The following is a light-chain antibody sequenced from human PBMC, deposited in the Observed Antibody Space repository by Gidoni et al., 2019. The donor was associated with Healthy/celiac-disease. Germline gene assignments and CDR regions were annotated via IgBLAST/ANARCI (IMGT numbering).Light chain of an antibody. Sequence: EIVLTQSPGTLSLSPGERATLSCRASQSVSSSYLAWYQQKPGQAPRLLIYGASSRATGIPDRFSGSGSGTDFTLTISRLEPEDFAVYYCQQYGSSLGVTFGQXTKVEIK. V-gene: IGKV3-20*01. J-gene: IGKJ1*01. CDR2: GAS. CDR3: QQYGSSLGVT. CDR1: QSVSSSY.